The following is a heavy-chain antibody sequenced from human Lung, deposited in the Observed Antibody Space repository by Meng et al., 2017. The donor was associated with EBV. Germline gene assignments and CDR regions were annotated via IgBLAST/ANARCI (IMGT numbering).Heavy chain of an antibody. CDR1: GCSLSTNGVG. CDR3: AHRPGSAGSCSLNWVDP. D-gene: IGHD2-15*01. Sequence: LKASAPTLVKPTQNLTLTRTISGCSLSTNGVGVGWLRQPPVKALEWLALIYWDDDRRYRPSLKSRLTITKDTSKNQVVLTMTNMDPVDTATYYCAHRPGSAGSCSLNWVDPWGQGTLVTVSS. J-gene: IGHJ5*02. CDR2: IYWDDDR. V-gene: IGHV2-5*02.